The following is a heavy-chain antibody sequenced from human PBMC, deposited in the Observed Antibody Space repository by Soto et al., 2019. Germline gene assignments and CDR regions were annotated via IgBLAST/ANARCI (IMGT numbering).Heavy chain of an antibody. Sequence: PGESLKISCKASGYRFTSSWIGWVRQMPGKGLEWMGIIYPGDSDTRYRPSFQGQVTISADKSSSTAYLQWNSLQASDTAMYYCARIPGIVAHGTVFIDNWGQGTMVTVSS. CDR1: GYRFTSSW. CDR2: IYPGDSDT. D-gene: IGHD1-1*01. V-gene: IGHV5-51*01. J-gene: IGHJ4*02. CDR3: ARIPGIVAHGTVFIDN.